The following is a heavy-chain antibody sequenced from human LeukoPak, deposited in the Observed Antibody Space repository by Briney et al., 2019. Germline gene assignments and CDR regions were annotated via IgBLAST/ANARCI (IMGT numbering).Heavy chain of an antibody. CDR2: INRSGST. Sequence: SETLSLTCAVYGGSFSGYYWSWIRQPPGEGLEWIGEINRSGSTNYNPSLKSRVTISVDTSKNQFSLKLSSVTAADTAVYYCAGLLEFPYYFDYWGQGTLVTVSS. CDR1: GGSFSGYY. V-gene: IGHV4-34*01. D-gene: IGHD3-3*01. CDR3: AGLLEFPYYFDY. J-gene: IGHJ4*02.